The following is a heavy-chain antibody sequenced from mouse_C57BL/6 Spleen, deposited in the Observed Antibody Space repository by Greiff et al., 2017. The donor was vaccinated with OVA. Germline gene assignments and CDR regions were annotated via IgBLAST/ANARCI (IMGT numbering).Heavy chain of an antibody. CDR2: IHPNSGST. V-gene: IGHV1-64*01. Sequence: QVQLQQPGAELVKPGASVKLSCKASGYTFTSYWMHWVKQRPGQGLEWIGMIHPNSGSTNYNEKFKSKATLTVDKSSSTAYMQLSSLTSEDSAVYYCEGSDDYDGFAYWGQGTLVTVSA. CDR1: GYTFTSYW. J-gene: IGHJ3*01. CDR3: EGSDDYDGFAY. D-gene: IGHD2-4*01.